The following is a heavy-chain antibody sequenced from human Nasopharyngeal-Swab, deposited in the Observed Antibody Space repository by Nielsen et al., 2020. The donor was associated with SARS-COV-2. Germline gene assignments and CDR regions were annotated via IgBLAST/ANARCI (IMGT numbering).Heavy chain of an antibody. CDR3: ARPSSGWYVFDY. V-gene: IGHV1-69*13. J-gene: IGHJ4*02. CDR1: GGTFSSYA. D-gene: IGHD6-19*01. CDR2: IIPIFGTA. Sequence: SVKVSCKASGGTFSSYAISWVRQAPGQGLEWMGGIIPIFGTANYAQKFQGRVMITADESTSTAYMELSSLRSEDTAVYYCARPSSGWYVFDYWGQGTLVTVSS.